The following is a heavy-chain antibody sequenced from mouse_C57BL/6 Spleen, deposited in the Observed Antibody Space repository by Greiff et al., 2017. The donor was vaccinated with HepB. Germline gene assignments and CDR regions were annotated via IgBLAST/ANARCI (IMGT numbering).Heavy chain of an antibody. CDR2: IYPGSGST. CDR3: ARHGSSYGWFAY. J-gene: IGHJ3*01. V-gene: IGHV1-55*01. Sequence: VQLQQPGAELVKPGASVKMSCKASGYTFTSYWITWVKQRPGQGLEWIGDIYPGSGSTNYNEKFKSKATLTVDTSSSTAYMQLSSLTSEDSAVYYCARHGSSYGWFAYWGQGTLVTVSA. D-gene: IGHD1-1*01. CDR1: GYTFTSYW.